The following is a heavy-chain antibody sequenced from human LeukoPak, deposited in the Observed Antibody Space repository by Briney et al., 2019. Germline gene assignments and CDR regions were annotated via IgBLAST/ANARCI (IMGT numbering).Heavy chain of an antibody. CDR1: GYTFTGYY. D-gene: IGHD2-8*01. CDR2: INPNSGGT. Sequence: ASVKVSCKASGYTFTGYYMHRVRQAPGQGLEWMGWINPNSGGTNYAQKFQGWVTMTRDTSISTAYMELSRLRSDDTAVYYCALIPYCTTITCYYFDYWGQGTLVTVSS. V-gene: IGHV1-2*04. J-gene: IGHJ4*02. CDR3: ALIPYCTTITCYYFDY.